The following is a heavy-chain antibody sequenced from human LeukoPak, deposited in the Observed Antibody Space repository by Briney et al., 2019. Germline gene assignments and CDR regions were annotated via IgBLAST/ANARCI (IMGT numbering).Heavy chain of an antibody. Sequence: GGSLRLSCAASGFTFSSYAMSWVRQAPGKGLEWVSTISDRGVITYYADPVKGWFTISRDNSKNTLYLQMNSLRAEDTAVYYRAKDAPGAGGYDISGQGTMVTVSS. D-gene: IGHD2-8*02. CDR3: AKDAPGAGGYDI. J-gene: IGHJ3*02. CDR2: ISDRGVIT. CDR1: GFTFSSYA. V-gene: IGHV3-23*01.